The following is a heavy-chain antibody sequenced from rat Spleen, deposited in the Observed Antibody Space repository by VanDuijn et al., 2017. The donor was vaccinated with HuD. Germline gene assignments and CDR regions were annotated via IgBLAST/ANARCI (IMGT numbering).Heavy chain of an antibody. D-gene: IGHD1-10*01. V-gene: IGHV5S10*01. CDR1: GFTFSDYN. CDR3: ATRDNNYGY. J-gene: IGHJ2*01. Sequence: EVQLVESGGGLVQPGRSLKLSCAASGFTFSDYNMAWVRQAPKKGLEWVATINYDGIRTYYRNSVKGRFTISRDNAKSTLYLQMDRLRSEDTATYYWATRDNNYGYWGQGVMVTVSS. CDR2: INYDGIRT.